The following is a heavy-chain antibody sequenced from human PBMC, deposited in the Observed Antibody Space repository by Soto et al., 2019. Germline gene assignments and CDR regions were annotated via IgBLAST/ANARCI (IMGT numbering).Heavy chain of an antibody. D-gene: IGHD3-16*02. CDR3: ARHSESGDYIWGSYRPWFDP. J-gene: IGHJ5*02. V-gene: IGHV4-59*08. CDR2: IYYSGST. Sequence: SETLSLTCTVSGGSISSYYWSWIRQPPGKGLEWIGYIYYSGSTNYNPSLKSRVTISVDTSKNQFSLKLCSVTAADTAVYYCARHSESGDYIWGSYRPWFDPWGQGTLVTVSS. CDR1: GGSISSYY.